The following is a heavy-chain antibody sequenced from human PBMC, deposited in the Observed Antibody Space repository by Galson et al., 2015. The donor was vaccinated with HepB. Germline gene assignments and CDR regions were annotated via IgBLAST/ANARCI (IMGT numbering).Heavy chain of an antibody. V-gene: IGHV3-9*01. CDR2: ISWNSGYI. J-gene: IGHJ4*02. CDR3: TKAIPTLTMAGPLDY. Sequence: SLRLSCAASGFSFDDFAMHWVRQAPGKALEWVSGISWNSGYIGYADSVKGRFTTSRDNAKNSLYLQMNSLRAEDTALYYCTKAIPTLTMAGPLDYWGQGTLVTVSS. D-gene: IGHD6-19*01. CDR1: GFSFDDFA.